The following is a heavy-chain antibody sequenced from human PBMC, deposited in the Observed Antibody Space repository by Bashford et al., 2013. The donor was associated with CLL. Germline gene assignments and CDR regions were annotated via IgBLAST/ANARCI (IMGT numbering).Heavy chain of an antibody. V-gene: IGHV1-18*01. CDR1: GDTFTGFG. CDR2: ISTYNGYT. D-gene: IGHD3-22*01. J-gene: IGHJ1*01. CDR3: AEKRHDSSGYWGYFHH. Sequence: ASVKVSCRTSGDTFTGFGLSWVRQAPGQGLEWMAWISTYNGYTNYAQKFQGRVTVTTDTSTSTAYMELRNLRSDDTAVYYCAEKRHDSSGYWGYFHHWGQGTLVTVSS.